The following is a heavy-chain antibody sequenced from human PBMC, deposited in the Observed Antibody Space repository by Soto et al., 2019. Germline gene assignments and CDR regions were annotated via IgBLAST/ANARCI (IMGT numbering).Heavy chain of an antibody. CDR3: AHRRSWDIVVVVAATGWFDP. CDR1: GFSLSTSGVG. CDR2: IYWNDDK. Sequence: SGPTLVNPTQTLTLTCTFSGFSLSTSGVGVGWIRQPPGKALEWLALIYWNDDKRYSPSLKSRLTITKDTSKNQVVLTMTNIDPVDTATYYCAHRRSWDIVVVVAATGWFDPWGQGTLVTVSS. V-gene: IGHV2-5*01. D-gene: IGHD2-15*01. J-gene: IGHJ5*02.